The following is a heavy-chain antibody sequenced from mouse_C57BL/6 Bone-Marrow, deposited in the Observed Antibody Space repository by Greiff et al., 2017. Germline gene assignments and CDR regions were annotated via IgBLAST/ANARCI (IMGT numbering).Heavy chain of an antibody. V-gene: IGHV1-69*01. Sequence: QVQLKQPGAELVMPGASVKLSCKASGYTFTSYWMHWVKQRPGQGLEWIGEIDPSDSYTNYNQKFKGKSTLTVDKSSSTAYMQLSSLTSEDSAVYCGAREGLLRAWFAYWGQGTLVTVSA. CDR1: GYTFTSYW. CDR2: IDPSDSYT. J-gene: IGHJ3*01. CDR3: AREGLLRAWFAY. D-gene: IGHD1-1*01.